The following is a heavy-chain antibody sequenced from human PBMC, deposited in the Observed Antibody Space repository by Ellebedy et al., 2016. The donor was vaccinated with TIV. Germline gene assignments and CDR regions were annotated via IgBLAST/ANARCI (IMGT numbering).Heavy chain of an antibody. CDR1: GGTFSSYA. CDR3: AREDSSGYPLKDAFDI. Sequence: AASVKVSCKASGGTFSSYAISWVRQAPGQGLEWMGWINAGNGNTKYSQKFQGRVTITRNTSASTAYMELSSLRSEDTAVYYCAREDSSGYPLKDAFDIWGQGTMVTVSS. D-gene: IGHD3-22*01. V-gene: IGHV1-3*01. CDR2: INAGNGNT. J-gene: IGHJ3*02.